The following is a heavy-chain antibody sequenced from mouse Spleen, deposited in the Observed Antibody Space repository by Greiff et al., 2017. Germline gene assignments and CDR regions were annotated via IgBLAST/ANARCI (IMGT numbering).Heavy chain of an antibody. J-gene: IGHJ4*01. Sequence: QVQLQQPGAELVRPGASVKLSCKASGYTFTSYWINWVKQRPGQGLEWIGNIYPSDSYTNYNQKFKDKATLTVDKSSSTAYMQLSSPTSEDSAVYYCTREGIYDGYCGYAMDYWGQGTSVTVSS. V-gene: IGHV1-69*02. CDR2: IYPSDSYT. CDR1: GYTFTSYW. CDR3: TREGIYDGYCGYAMDY. D-gene: IGHD2-3*01.